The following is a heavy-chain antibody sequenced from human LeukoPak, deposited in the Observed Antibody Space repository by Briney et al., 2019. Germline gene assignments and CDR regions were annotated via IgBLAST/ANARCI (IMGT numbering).Heavy chain of an antibody. CDR3: AKAGLVRGGALDS. V-gene: IGHV3-23*01. J-gene: IGHJ4*02. D-gene: IGHD4/OR15-4a*01. CDR2: ITGSGDGT. Sequence: GGSLRLSCAASGLTFSTYAMTWVRQAPGKGLEWVSSITGSGDGTSAADSVTGRFSISRDNSKSTLYLQMNSLRVEDTAVCYCAKAGLVRGGALDSWGQGTLVTVSS. CDR1: GLTFSTYA.